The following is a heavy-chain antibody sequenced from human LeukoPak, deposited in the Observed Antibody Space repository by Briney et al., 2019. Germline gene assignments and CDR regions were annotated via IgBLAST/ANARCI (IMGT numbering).Heavy chain of an antibody. CDR3: AKGAGEKPCSRPGWYFDL. V-gene: IGHV3-30*02. D-gene: IGHD1-14*01. CDR2: IRYDGSNK. J-gene: IGHJ2*01. CDR1: GFTFSSYG. Sequence: GGSLRLSCAASGFTFSSYGMHWVRQAPGKGLEWVAFIRYDGSNKYYADSVKGRFTISRDNSKNTLYLQMNSLRAEDTAVYYCAKGAGEKPCSRPGWYFDLWGRGTLVTVSS.